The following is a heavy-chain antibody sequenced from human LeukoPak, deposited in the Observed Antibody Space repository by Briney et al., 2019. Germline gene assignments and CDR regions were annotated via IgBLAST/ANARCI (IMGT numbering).Heavy chain of an antibody. Sequence: GGSLRLSCVASGLTFSSYSMAWVRQAPGKGLQWVSGIGSGGSSTYYADSVKGRFTISRDNSKNTLYLQMNNLRAEDTAVYYCAEEPIYCGGGCYFVLDYWGQGTLVTVSS. D-gene: IGHD2-21*02. V-gene: IGHV3-23*03. J-gene: IGHJ4*02. CDR1: GLTFSSYS. CDR2: IGSGGSST. CDR3: AEEPIYCGGGCYFVLDY.